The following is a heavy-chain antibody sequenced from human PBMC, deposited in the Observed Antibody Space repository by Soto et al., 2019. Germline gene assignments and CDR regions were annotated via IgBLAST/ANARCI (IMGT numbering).Heavy chain of an antibody. CDR3: AKREGNTFGLFH. CDR2: IKTDGSST. J-gene: IGHJ4*02. CDR1: GFTFSAYW. D-gene: IGHD5-18*01. V-gene: IGHV3-74*01. Sequence: EVHLVESGGGLVQPGGSLRLSCAASGFTFSAYWIHWVRQAPEKGLEWVSRIKTDGSSTDYADSVKGRFTISRDNVKNILYLQMDSLRVEDTAVYYCAKREGNTFGLFHWGQGTLVTVSS.